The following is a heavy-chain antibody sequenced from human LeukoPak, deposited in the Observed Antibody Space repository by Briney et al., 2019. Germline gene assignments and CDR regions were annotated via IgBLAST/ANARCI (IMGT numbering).Heavy chain of an antibody. D-gene: IGHD6-13*01. Sequence: GGSLRLSCAASGFTVSSNYMSWVRQAPGKGLEWASVIYSGGSTYYADSVKGRFTISRDNSKNTLYLQMNSLRAKDTAVYYCAKAGAAAFYYYYGMDVWGQGTTVTVSS. CDR2: IYSGGST. V-gene: IGHV3-53*01. CDR1: GFTVSSNY. J-gene: IGHJ6*02. CDR3: AKAGAAAFYYYYGMDV.